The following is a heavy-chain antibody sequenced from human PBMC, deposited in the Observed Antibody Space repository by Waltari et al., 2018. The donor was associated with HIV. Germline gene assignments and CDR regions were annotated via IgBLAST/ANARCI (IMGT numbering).Heavy chain of an antibody. Sequence: EVQLVESGGGLVQPGGSLRLSCAAFGFTFSSYEMNWVRQAPGKGLEWVSYISSSGGTIYYADAVKGRFTISRDNAKRTLYLQMNSLRAEDTAVYYCAREKAVVADYWGQGTLVTVSS. CDR3: AREKAVVADY. J-gene: IGHJ4*02. CDR2: ISSSGGTI. V-gene: IGHV3-48*03. CDR1: GFTFSSYE. D-gene: IGHD2-15*01.